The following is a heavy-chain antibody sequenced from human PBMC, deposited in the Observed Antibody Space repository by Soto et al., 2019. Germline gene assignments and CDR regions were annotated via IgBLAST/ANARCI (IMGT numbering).Heavy chain of an antibody. CDR3: ATTRVGPCSSSICFSGIFDGMDV. D-gene: IGHD2-2*01. J-gene: IGHJ6*02. V-gene: IGHV3-30-3*01. CDR1: GFTISNYG. CDR2: ISYDGTIT. Sequence: PGGSLRLSCAASGFTISNYGMQWVRQAPGKGLEWVAVISYDGTITYYADSVKGRFTISRDNSKNTLYLQMNSLRTEDTAVYYCATTRVGPCSSSICFSGIFDGMDVWGQGTTVTVSS.